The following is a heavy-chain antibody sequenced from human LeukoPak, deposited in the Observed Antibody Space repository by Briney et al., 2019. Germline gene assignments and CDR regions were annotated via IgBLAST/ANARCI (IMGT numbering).Heavy chain of an antibody. D-gene: IGHD6-19*01. Sequence: ASVKVSCKASGYTFINYGISWVRQAPGQGLEWMGWISAYSGNTNYGQKFQGRVTMTKDTSTSTAYMELSSLRSEDTAVYYCARDLIHSGWYFDYWGQGTLVTVSS. V-gene: IGHV1-18*01. CDR3: ARDLIHSGWYFDY. CDR1: GYTFINYG. J-gene: IGHJ4*02. CDR2: ISAYSGNT.